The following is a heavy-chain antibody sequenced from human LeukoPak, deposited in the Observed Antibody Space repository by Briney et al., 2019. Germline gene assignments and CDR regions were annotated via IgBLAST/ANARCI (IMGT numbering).Heavy chain of an antibody. CDR1: GFTFSSYS. D-gene: IGHD6-19*01. Sequence: GGSLRLSCAASGFTFSSYSMNWVRQAPGKGLEWVSYVSSSSSTIYYADSVKGRFTISRDNTKNSLYLQLNSLRVEDTAVYYCARAAVTGHGEDYWGQGTLVTVSS. V-gene: IGHV3-48*04. CDR2: VSSSSSTI. CDR3: ARAAVTGHGEDY. J-gene: IGHJ4*02.